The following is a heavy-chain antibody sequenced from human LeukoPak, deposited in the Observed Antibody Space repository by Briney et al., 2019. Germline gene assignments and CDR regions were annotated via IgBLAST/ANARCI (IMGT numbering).Heavy chain of an antibody. J-gene: IGHJ2*01. V-gene: IGHV4-59*12. CDR2: IYYSGST. CDR3: ARDRMVRSWFFDL. D-gene: IGHD2-21*01. CDR1: GDSISSYY. Sequence: SETLSLTCTVSGDSISSYYWSWIRQPPGKGLEWIGYIYYSGSTKYNPSLKSRVTISVDKSKNEFSLKLNFVTAADMAVYYCARDRMVRSWFFDLWGRGTLVTVSS.